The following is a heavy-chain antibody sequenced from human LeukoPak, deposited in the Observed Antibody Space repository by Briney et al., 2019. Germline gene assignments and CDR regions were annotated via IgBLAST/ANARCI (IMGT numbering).Heavy chain of an antibody. CDR3: ARPKYCGGDCYHAFNI. J-gene: IGHJ3*02. CDR1: GFAFSTYS. V-gene: IGHV3-48*02. Sequence: PGGSLRLSCAASGFAFSTYSMNWVRQAPRKGLEWVSYISSSSSSINYADSVKGRFTISRDNAKNSVYLQMNSLRDDDTAVYYCARPKYCGGDCYHAFNIWGQGTMVTVSS. D-gene: IGHD2-21*02. CDR2: ISSSSSSI.